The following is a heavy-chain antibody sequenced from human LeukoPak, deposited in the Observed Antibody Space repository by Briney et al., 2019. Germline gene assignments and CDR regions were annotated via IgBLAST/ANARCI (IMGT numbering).Heavy chain of an antibody. CDR1: GFTFSSYW. CDR3: ARDYDILTGHYDY. D-gene: IGHD3-9*01. Sequence: GGSLRLSCAASGFTFSSYWMSWVRQAPGKGLEWVANIKQDGSEKYYVDSVKGRFTISRDNAKNSLYLQMNSLRAEDTAVYYCARDYDILTGHYDYWGQGTLVTVSS. J-gene: IGHJ4*02. CDR2: IKQDGSEK. V-gene: IGHV3-7*03.